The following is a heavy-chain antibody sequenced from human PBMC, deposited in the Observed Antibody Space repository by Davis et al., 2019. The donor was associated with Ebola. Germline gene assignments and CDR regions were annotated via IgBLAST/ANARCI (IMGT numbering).Heavy chain of an antibody. Sequence: GGSLRLSCTASGFTFGDYAMSWFRQAPGKGMEWVGFIRNKAYGETTEYAASVKGRFTISRDDSKSIAYLQMNSLKTEDTAVYYCTSAYCGGDCYSSYFDYWGQGTLVTVSS. D-gene: IGHD2-21*02. CDR1: GFTFGDYA. J-gene: IGHJ4*02. CDR2: IRNKAYGETT. V-gene: IGHV3-49*03. CDR3: TSAYCGGDCYSSYFDY.